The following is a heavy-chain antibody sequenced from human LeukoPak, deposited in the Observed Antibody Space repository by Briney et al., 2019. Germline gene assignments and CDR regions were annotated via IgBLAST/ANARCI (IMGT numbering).Heavy chain of an antibody. Sequence: GRSLRLSCAASGFTFSSYAMHWVRQAPGKGLEGVAVVSYDGSNKYYADSVKGRFTISRDNSKNTLYLQMNSLRAEDTAVYYCAREAEFAAFDIWGQGTMVTVSS. CDR3: AREAEFAAFDI. CDR2: VSYDGSNK. V-gene: IGHV3-30*04. D-gene: IGHD3-10*01. J-gene: IGHJ3*02. CDR1: GFTFSSYA.